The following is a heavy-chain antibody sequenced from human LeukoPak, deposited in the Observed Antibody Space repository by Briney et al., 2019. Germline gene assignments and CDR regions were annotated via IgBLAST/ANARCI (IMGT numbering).Heavy chain of an antibody. D-gene: IGHD6-19*01. V-gene: IGHV1-46*01. CDR3: ARDSPGQQWLVQVIDY. CDR2: INPSGGST. J-gene: IGHJ4*02. Sequence: ASVKVSCKVSGYTLTELSMHWVRQAPGRGLEWMGIINPSGGSTSYAQKFQGRVTMTRDTSTSTVYMELSSLRSEDTAVYYCARDSPGQQWLVQVIDYWGQGTLVTVSS. CDR1: GYTLTELS.